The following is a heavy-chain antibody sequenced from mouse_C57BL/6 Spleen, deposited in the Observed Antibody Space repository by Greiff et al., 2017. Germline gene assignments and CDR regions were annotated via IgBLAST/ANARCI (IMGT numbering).Heavy chain of an antibody. V-gene: IGHV1-5*01. CDR3: TRSSSYYYGSSDWYFDV. Sequence: EVQLQQSGTVLARPGASVKMSCKTSGYTFTSYWLHWVKQRPGQGLEWIGAIYPGNSDTSYNQKFKGKAKLTAVTSASTAYMELSSLTNEDSAVYYCTRSSSYYYGSSDWYFDVWGTGTTVTVSS. J-gene: IGHJ1*03. D-gene: IGHD1-1*01. CDR2: IYPGNSDT. CDR1: GYTFTSYW.